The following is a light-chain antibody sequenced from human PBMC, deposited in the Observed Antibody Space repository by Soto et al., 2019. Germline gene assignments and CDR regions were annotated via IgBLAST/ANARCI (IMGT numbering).Light chain of an antibody. CDR1: QSVSSSY. J-gene: IGKJ1*01. CDR2: GAS. V-gene: IGKV3-20*01. Sequence: EIVLTQSPGPLSLSQGEGATLSCRASQSVSSSYLAWYQQKPGQAPRLLIYGASSRATGIPDRFSGSGSGTDFTLTISRLEPEDFAVYYCQQYGSSPRTFGQGTKVDIK. CDR3: QQYGSSPRT.